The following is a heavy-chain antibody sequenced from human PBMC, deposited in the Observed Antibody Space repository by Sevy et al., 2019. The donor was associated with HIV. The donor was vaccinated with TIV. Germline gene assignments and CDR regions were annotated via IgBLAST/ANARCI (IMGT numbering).Heavy chain of an antibody. Sequence: GGSLRLSCVASGFTFNNFWMAWVRQAPGKGLEWFANIKPDGSESNHVGSGKGRFTSSRDNAKTSLYLQMNSLTAEDTAVYYCARDVGGGYFDYWGQGTLVTVSS. V-gene: IGHV3-7*03. CDR2: IKPDGSES. J-gene: IGHJ4*01. D-gene: IGHD3-16*01. CDR1: GFTFNNFW. CDR3: ARDVGGGYFDY.